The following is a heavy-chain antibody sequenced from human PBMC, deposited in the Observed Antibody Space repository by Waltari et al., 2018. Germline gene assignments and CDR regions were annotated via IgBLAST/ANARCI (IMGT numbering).Heavy chain of an antibody. CDR1: GGSLSSYY. CDR2: IYYSGST. CDR3: AASVAGPYYYYYYGMDV. Sequence: QVQLQESGPGLVKPSETLSLTCTVPGGSLSSYYWSWIRQPPGKGLEWIGYIYYSGSTNYNPSLKSRVTISVDTSKNQFSLKLSSVTAADTAVYYCAASVAGPYYYYYYGMDVWGQGTTVTVSS. J-gene: IGHJ6*02. D-gene: IGHD6-19*01. V-gene: IGHV4-59*01.